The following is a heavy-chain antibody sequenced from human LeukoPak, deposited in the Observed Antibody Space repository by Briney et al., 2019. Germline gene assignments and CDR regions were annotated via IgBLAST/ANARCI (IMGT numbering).Heavy chain of an antibody. V-gene: IGHV4-39*07. J-gene: IGHJ4*02. CDR2: IYYSGST. CDR1: GGSISSSSYY. D-gene: IGHD6-19*01. Sequence: SSETLSLTCTVSGGSISSSSYYWGWIRQPPGKGLEWIGSIYYSGSTYYNPSLKSRVTISVDTSKNQFSLKLSSVTAADTAVYYCAREIAVAPEWGYWGQGTLVTVSS. CDR3: AREIAVAPEWGY.